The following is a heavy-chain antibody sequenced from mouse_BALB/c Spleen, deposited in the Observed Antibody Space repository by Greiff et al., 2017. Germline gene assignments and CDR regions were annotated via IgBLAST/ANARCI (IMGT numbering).Heavy chain of an antibody. D-gene: IGHD1-1*01. CDR1: GFTFSSFG. Sequence: EVQGVESGGGLVQPGGSRKLSCAASGFTFSSFGMHWVRQAPEKGLEWVAYISSGSSTIYYADTVKGRFTISRDNPKNTLFLQMTSLRSEDTAMYYCARWGTTVVAYYAMDYWGQGTSVTVSS. J-gene: IGHJ4*01. V-gene: IGHV5-17*02. CDR3: ARWGTTVVAYYAMDY. CDR2: ISSGSSTI.